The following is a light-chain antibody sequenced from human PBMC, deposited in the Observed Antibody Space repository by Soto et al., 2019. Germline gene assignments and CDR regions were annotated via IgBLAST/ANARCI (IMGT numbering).Light chain of an antibody. CDR1: QGVSSW. CDR3: QQAHSLPWT. J-gene: IGKJ1*01. CDR2: ATV. Sequence: DIQMTQSPSSVSASVGERVTITCRASQGVSSWLAWYQRKPGKPPTLLIYATVTLERGVPSRFSGSGTGTDFTLTISNLQPEDCAIYYCQQAHSLPWTFGQGTKVEIK. V-gene: IGKV1-12*01.